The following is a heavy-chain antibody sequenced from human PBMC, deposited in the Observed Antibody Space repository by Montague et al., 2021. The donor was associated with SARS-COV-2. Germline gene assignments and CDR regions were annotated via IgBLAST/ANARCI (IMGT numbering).Heavy chain of an antibody. CDR2: IYYSGST. CDR1: GGSISRYY. D-gene: IGHD3-9*01. CDR3: ARSRENCNILTGYPYYFDY. V-gene: IGHV4-59*01. J-gene: IGHJ4*02. Sequence: SETLSLTCTVSGGSISRYYWNWIRQPPGKGLEWIAYIYYSGSTNYNPSLKSRVTISVDTSKNQFSLKLSSVTAADTAVYYCARSRENCNILTGYPYYFDYWGQGTLVTVSS.